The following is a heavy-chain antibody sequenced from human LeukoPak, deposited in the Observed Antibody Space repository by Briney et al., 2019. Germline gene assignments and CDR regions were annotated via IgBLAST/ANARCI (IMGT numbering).Heavy chain of an antibody. D-gene: IGHD6-19*01. CDR2: ISDDGGNE. V-gene: IGHV3-30*04. Sequence: PGGSLRLSCAASGFTFSRYAMHWVRQAPGMGLAWVAVISDDGGNEYYLESVKGRFTISRDNSKNTLYLQMNSLRAEDTAVYYCVFLNTGWHSDGFDMWGQGTMATVSS. CDR1: GFTFSRYA. CDR3: VFLNTGWHSDGFDM. J-gene: IGHJ3*02.